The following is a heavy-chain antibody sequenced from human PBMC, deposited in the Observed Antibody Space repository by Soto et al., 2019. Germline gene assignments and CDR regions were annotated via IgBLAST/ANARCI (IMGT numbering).Heavy chain of an antibody. D-gene: IGHD3-10*01. CDR1: GITVSTSY. V-gene: IGHV3-66*01. CDR3: ATSLLWFGELRS. CDR2: TYSGGAT. J-gene: IGHJ5*02. Sequence: EVQLVESGGGLVQPGGSLRLSCAASGITVSTSYMSWVRQAPGKGLEWVSLTYSGGATYYADSVKGRFSISGDNFNNTVYLQMNSLRAEDTAMYYCATSLLWFGELRSWGQGTLVTVSS.